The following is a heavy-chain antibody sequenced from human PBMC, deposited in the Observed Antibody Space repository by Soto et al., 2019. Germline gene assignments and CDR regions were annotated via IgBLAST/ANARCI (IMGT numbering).Heavy chain of an antibody. CDR1: GFTVSSTNY. Sequence: EVQLVESGGGLIQPGGSLRLSCVVSGFTVSSTNYMSWVRQAPGKGLEWVSVIYSGGTTYYADSVKGRFTISRDNSKSTLYLQMNSLSAEDTAVYYCHGYGYWGQGTLVTVSS. D-gene: IGHD5-12*01. J-gene: IGHJ4*02. CDR2: IYSGGTT. V-gene: IGHV3-53*01. CDR3: HGYGY.